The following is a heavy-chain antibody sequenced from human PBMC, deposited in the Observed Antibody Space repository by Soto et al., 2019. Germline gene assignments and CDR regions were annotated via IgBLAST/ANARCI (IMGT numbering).Heavy chain of an antibody. Sequence: QVQLVHAGAEVKKPGSSVKVSCKASGGTFSSYAISWVRQAPGQGLEWMGGIIPIFGTANYAQKFQGRVTITADKSTSTAYMELSSRRSEDTAVYYCARGKAWYNWNPLTFAPWGQGNLVTVSS. CDR1: GGTFSSYA. V-gene: IGHV1-69*06. D-gene: IGHD1-20*01. CDR2: IIPIFGTA. CDR3: ARGKAWYNWNPLTFAP. J-gene: IGHJ5*02.